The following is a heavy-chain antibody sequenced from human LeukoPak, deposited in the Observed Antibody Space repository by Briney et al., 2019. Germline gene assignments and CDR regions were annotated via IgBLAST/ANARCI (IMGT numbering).Heavy chain of an antibody. V-gene: IGHV3-30*18. Sequence: GGSLRLSCVASGFTFSTYAMHWVRQAPGKGLEWVAFISSDGNKNYYEDSVKGRFTISRDNSKNTLFLQMSSLRPEDTAMYYCAKHDGPIAVVTAKLDYWGLGTLVTVSS. J-gene: IGHJ4*02. CDR3: AKHDGPIAVVTAKLDY. CDR1: GFTFSTYA. CDR2: ISSDGNKN. D-gene: IGHD2-21*02.